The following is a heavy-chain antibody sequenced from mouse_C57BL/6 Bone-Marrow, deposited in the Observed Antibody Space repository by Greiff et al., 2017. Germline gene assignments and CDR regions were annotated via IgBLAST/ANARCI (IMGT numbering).Heavy chain of an antibody. Sequence: QVQLQQPGAELVKPGASVKMSCKASGYTFTSYWITWVKQRPGQGLEWIGDIYPGSGSTNSNEKFKSKATLTVDTSSSTAYMQLSSLTSEDAAVYYCARGGLRAYFFDYWGQGTTLTLSS. CDR2: IYPGSGST. D-gene: IGHD2-4*01. CDR1: GYTFTSYW. J-gene: IGHJ2*01. CDR3: ARGGLRAYFFDY. V-gene: IGHV1-55*01.